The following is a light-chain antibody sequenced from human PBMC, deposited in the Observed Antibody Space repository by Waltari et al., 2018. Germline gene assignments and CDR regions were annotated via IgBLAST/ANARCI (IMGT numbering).Light chain of an antibody. V-gene: IGKV3-20*01. CDR3: QYYGSSPPYT. J-gene: IGKJ2*01. CDR2: DAS. Sequence: EIVLTQSPGTLSLSPGERGTLSCRASQSVSIRNLAWYQQKPGQAPRLLIYDASSRATGIPDRFSGSGSGTDFTLTISRLEPEDFAVYYCQYYGSSPPYTFGQGTKLEI. CDR1: QSVSIRN.